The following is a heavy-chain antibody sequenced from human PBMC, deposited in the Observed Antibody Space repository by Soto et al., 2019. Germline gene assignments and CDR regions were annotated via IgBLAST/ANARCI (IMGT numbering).Heavy chain of an antibody. Sequence: EVQLVESGGGLVQPGGSLKLSCAASGFSFSGSAMHWVRQASGKGLDWVGRIRSKANSYATEYAASVKGRFIISRDDSKNTAYLQMNRLKIEDTDVYYCRAISGWYGGDWFDPWGQGTLVTVSS. V-gene: IGHV3-73*01. J-gene: IGHJ5*02. CDR2: IRSKANSYAT. CDR1: GFSFSGSA. D-gene: IGHD6-19*01. CDR3: RAISGWYGGDWFDP.